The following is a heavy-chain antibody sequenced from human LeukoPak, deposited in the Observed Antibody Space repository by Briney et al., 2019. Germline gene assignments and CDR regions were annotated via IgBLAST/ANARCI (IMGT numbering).Heavy chain of an antibody. Sequence: PPETLSLTCIVSGDSISNTTYYWGWVRQPPGKGLEWIGSINYSGNTYYNVSLKSRVTISVDTSKSQFSLKMTSMTAADTAVYYCARDVFPYYGLLPGPNEAFDIWGQGTRVTVSS. J-gene: IGHJ3*02. V-gene: IGHV4-39*07. CDR2: INYSGNT. CDR3: ARDVFPYYGLLPGPNEAFDI. D-gene: IGHD3-9*01. CDR1: GDSISNTTYY.